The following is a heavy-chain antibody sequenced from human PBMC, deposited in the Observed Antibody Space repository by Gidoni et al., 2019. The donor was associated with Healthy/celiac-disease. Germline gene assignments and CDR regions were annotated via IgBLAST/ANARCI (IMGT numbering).Heavy chain of an antibody. Sequence: QVQLAQSGAEVKKPGASVKVSCKVSGYTLTELSMHWVRQAPGKGLEWMGGFDPEDGETIYAQKFQGRVTMTEDTSTDTAYMELSSLRSEDTAVYYCATGFPRSLMGANWFDPWGQGTLVTVSS. V-gene: IGHV1-24*01. J-gene: IGHJ5*02. D-gene: IGHD2-8*01. CDR3: ATGFPRSLMGANWFDP. CDR2: FDPEDGET. CDR1: GYTLTELS.